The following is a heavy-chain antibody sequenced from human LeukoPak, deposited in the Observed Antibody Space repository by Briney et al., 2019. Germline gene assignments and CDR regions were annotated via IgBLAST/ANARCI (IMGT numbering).Heavy chain of an antibody. CDR2: VDPEDGET. CDR3: ARVMGSSYNGDYVVDY. Sequence: ASVKVSCKVSGYTFTDYYMHWVQQAPGKGLEWMGLVDPEDGETIYAEKFQGRVTITADTSTDAAYMELSSLRSEDTAVYYCARVMGSSYNGDYVVDYWGQGTLVTVSS. CDR1: GYTFTDYY. D-gene: IGHD4-17*01. V-gene: IGHV1-69-2*01. J-gene: IGHJ4*02.